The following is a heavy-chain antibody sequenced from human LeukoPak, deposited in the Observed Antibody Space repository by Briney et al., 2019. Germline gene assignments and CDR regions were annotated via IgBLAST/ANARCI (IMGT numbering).Heavy chain of an antibody. CDR2: ISSSSSYI. V-gene: IGHV3-21*01. D-gene: IGHD3-22*01. CDR3: ARATTYYYDSSGYYYEDY. Sequence: GGSLRLSCAASGFTLSSYSMNWVRQAPGKGLEWVSSISSSSSYIYYADSVKGRFTISRDNAKNSLYLQMNSLRAEDTAVYYCARATTYYYDSSGYYYEDYWGQGTLVTVSS. J-gene: IGHJ4*02. CDR1: GFTLSSYS.